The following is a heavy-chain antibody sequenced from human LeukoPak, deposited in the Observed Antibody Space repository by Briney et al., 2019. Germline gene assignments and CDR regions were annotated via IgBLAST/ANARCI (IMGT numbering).Heavy chain of an antibody. CDR3: ASRLIAAAGKIVDY. V-gene: IGHV4-59*12. Sequence: PSETLSLTCTVSGGSLSSYYWSWIRQPPGKGLEWIGYIYYSGSTNYNPSLKSRVTISVDTSKNQFSLKLSSVTAADTAVYYCASRLIAAAGKIVDYWGQGTLVTVSS. D-gene: IGHD6-13*01. CDR1: GGSLSSYY. J-gene: IGHJ4*02. CDR2: IYYSGST.